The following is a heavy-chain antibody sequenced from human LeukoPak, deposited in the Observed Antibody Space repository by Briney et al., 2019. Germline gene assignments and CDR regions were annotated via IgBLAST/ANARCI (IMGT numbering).Heavy chain of an antibody. V-gene: IGHV4-39*01. Sequence: SETLSLTCTVSGGSFSSSSYYWGWIRQPPGKGLEWIGSVSYSGSTYSNPSLKSRVPISVDTSKTQFSLKLSSVTAADTAVYYCARPLGVDYVWGSYRYWGQGALVTVSS. D-gene: IGHD3-16*02. J-gene: IGHJ4*02. CDR3: ARPLGVDYVWGSYRY. CDR2: VSYSGST. CDR1: GGSFSSSSYY.